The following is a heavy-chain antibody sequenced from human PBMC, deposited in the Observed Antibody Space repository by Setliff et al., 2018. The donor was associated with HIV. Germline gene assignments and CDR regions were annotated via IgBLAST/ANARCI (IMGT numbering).Heavy chain of an antibody. CDR3: TTEDPWLRFGH. CDR2: IKNKKNGGTT. J-gene: IGHJ5*02. D-gene: IGHD5-12*01. V-gene: IGHV3-15*01. CDR1: RFPFSDAW. Sequence: GGSLRLSCAATRFPFSDAWMTWVRQAPGKGLEWVARIKNKKNGGTTDYAAPVKGRFTISRDDSKTTMYLQMNSLKTEDTAVYYCTTEDPWLRFGHWGQGTLVTVSS.